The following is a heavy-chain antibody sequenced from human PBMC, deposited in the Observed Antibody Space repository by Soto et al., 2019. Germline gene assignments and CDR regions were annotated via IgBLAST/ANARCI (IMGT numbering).Heavy chain of an antibody. CDR3: ARDYYDILTGYYYDAFDI. CDR2: ISSSSSTI. V-gene: IGHV3-48*01. D-gene: IGHD3-9*01. CDR1: GFTFSSYS. Sequence: EVQLVESGGGLVQPGGSLRLSCAASGFTFSSYSMNWVRQAPGKGLEWVSYISSSSSTIYYADSVKGRFTISRDNAKNSLYLQMNSLRAEDTAVYYCARDYYDILTGYYYDAFDIWGQGTMVTASS. J-gene: IGHJ3*02.